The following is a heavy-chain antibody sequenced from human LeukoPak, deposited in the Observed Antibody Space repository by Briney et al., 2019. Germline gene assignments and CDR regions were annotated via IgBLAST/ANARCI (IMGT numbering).Heavy chain of an antibody. V-gene: IGHV3-48*03. Sequence: PGGSLRLSCAASGFTFSSYEMNWVRQAPGKGLEWVSYISSSGSTIYYADSVKGRFTISRDNAKNSLYLQMNSLRAEDTAVYYCARDGAHSGSFFYYYYYMDVWGKGTTVTISS. CDR2: ISSSGSTI. CDR1: GFTFSSYE. CDR3: ARDGAHSGSFFYYYYYMDV. J-gene: IGHJ6*03. D-gene: IGHD1-26*01.